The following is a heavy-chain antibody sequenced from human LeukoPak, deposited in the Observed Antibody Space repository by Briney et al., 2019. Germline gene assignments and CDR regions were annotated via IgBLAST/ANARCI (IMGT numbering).Heavy chain of an antibody. CDR2: ISWNSGSI. CDR1: GFTFDDYA. J-gene: IGHJ5*02. V-gene: IGHV3-9*01. CDR3: AKDIGGSVAAAGYNWFDP. D-gene: IGHD6-13*01. Sequence: PGRSLRLSCAASGFTFDDYAMHWVRQAPGKGLEWVSGISWNSGSIGYADSVKGRFTISRDNAKNSLYLQMNSLRAEDTALYYCAKDIGGSVAAAGYNWFDPWGQGTLATVSS.